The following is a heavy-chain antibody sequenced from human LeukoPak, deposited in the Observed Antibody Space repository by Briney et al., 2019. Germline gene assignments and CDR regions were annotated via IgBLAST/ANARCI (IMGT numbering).Heavy chain of an antibody. D-gene: IGHD6-19*01. V-gene: IGHV4-39*07. CDR1: GGSISSSSYY. J-gene: IGHJ4*02. CDR3: AREKVAGTEARPRFDY. CDR2: IYYSGST. Sequence: SETLSLTCTVSGGSISSSSYYWGWIRQPPGKGLEWIGSIYYSGSTYYNPSLKSRVTISVDTSKNQFSLKLSSVTAADTAVYYCAREKVAGTEARPRFDYWGQETLVTVSS.